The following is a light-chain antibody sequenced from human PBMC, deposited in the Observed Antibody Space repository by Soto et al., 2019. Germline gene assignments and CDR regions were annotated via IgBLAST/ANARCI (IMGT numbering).Light chain of an antibody. CDR2: DVN. V-gene: IGLV2-23*02. CDR1: SSDVGSYNL. Sequence: QSVLTQPASVSGSPGQSITISCTGTSSDVGSYNLVSWYQQHPGKAPKLMIYDVNKRPSGDSNRFSGSKSGNTASLTISGLQAEDEGEYYCCSYARGSTLVFGGGTKVTVL. CDR3: CSYARGSTLV. J-gene: IGLJ2*01.